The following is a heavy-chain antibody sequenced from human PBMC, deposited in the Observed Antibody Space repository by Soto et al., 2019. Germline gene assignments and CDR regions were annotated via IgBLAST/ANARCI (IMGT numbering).Heavy chain of an antibody. CDR3: ASPEVLYIWFDP. J-gene: IGHJ5*02. V-gene: IGHV4-59*08. Sequence: PSETLSLTCTVSGGSISSYYWSWIRQPPGKGLEWIGYIYYSGTTNYNPSLKSRVTISVDTSKNQLSLKLSSVTAADTAVYYCASPEVLYIWFDPWGQGTRVTVS. CDR2: IYYSGTT. CDR1: GGSISSYY.